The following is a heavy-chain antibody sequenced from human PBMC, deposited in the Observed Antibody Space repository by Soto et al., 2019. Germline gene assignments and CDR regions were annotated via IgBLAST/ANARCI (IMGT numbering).Heavy chain of an antibody. Sequence: PGGSLRLSCAASGFTFSDYYMSWIRQAPGKGLEWVSYISSSSSYTNYADSVKGRFTISRDNAKNSLYLQMNSLRAEDTAVYYCARDKPKIAAADFIIDYWGQGTLVTVSS. CDR2: ISSSSSYT. D-gene: IGHD6-13*01. CDR3: ARDKPKIAAADFIIDY. V-gene: IGHV3-11*06. J-gene: IGHJ4*02. CDR1: GFTFSDYY.